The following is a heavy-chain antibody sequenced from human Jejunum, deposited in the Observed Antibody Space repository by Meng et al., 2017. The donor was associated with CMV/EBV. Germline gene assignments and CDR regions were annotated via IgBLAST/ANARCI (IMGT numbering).Heavy chain of an antibody. D-gene: IGHD3-22*01. J-gene: IGHJ4*02. V-gene: IGHV1-2*02. CDR2: IKPDSGAT. Sequence: KHGGRQARGQGPEWRGLIKPDSGATNYAQNVRGRVTKTTDTSTTTAYMELSRLTSDDTAVYYCARVSDFYDSRGYLYERSLDKWGQGTLVTVSS. CDR3: ARVSDFYDSRGYLYERSLDK.